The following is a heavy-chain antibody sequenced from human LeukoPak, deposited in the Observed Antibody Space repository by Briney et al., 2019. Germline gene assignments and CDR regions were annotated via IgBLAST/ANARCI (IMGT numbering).Heavy chain of an antibody. J-gene: IGHJ5*02. CDR2: ISSSGSTI. V-gene: IGHV3-11*01. Sequence: GGSLRLSCAASGFTFSDYYMSWIRQAPGKGLEWVSYISSSGSTIYYADSVKGRFTISRDNAKNSLYLQMNSLRAEDTAVYYCARDSNEQLRQYNWFDPWGQGTLVTVSS. CDR1: GFTFSDYY. CDR3: ARDSNEQLRQYNWFDP. D-gene: IGHD5-24*01.